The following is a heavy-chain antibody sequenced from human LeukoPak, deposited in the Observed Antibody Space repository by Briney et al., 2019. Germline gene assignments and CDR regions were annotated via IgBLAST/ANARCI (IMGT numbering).Heavy chain of an antibody. CDR2: IYYSGGT. CDR1: GGSISSGGYY. J-gene: IGHJ4*02. CDR3: ARGDYGDYSAEFDY. V-gene: IGHV4-31*03. Sequence: SETLSLTCTVSGGSISSGGYYWSWIRQHPGKGLEWNGYIYYSGGTYYNPSLKSRVTISVDTSKNQFSLKLSSVTAADTAVYYCARGDYGDYSAEFDYWGQGTVVTVSS. D-gene: IGHD4-17*01.